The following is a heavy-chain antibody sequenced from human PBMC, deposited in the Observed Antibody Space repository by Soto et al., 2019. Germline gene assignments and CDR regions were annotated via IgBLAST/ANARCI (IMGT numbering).Heavy chain of an antibody. CDR2: ISSSSSYI. V-gene: IGHV3-21*01. Sequence: GGSLRLSCAASGFTFSSYSMNWVRQAPGKGLEWVSSISSSSSYIYYADSVKGRFTISRDNAKNSLYLQMNSLRAEDTAVYYCARVRITMVRGGLSSYYYYMDVWGKGTTVTVSS. CDR3: ARVRITMVRGGLSSYYYYMDV. D-gene: IGHD3-10*01. J-gene: IGHJ6*03. CDR1: GFTFSSYS.